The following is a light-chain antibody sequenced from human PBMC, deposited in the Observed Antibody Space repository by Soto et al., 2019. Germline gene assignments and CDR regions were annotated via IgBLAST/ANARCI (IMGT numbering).Light chain of an antibody. J-gene: IGLJ1*01. CDR1: SRDIGGYNY. Sequence: QSVLTQPASVSGSPGQSITISCTGSSRDIGGYNYVSWYQQHPGKVPKLMIYEVSNRPSGVSNRFSGSKSGNTASLTISGLQAEDEADYYCSSYSSTSSSTLVVFGTGTQLTVL. CDR2: EVS. V-gene: IGLV2-14*01. CDR3: SSYSSTSSSTLVV.